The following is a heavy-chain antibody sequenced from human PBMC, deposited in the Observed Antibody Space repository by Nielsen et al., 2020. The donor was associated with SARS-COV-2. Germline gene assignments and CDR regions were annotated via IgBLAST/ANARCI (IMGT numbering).Heavy chain of an antibody. CDR3: VREGDGYHSYYYGLDV. CDR1: GFTLSNYN. D-gene: IGHD5-24*01. J-gene: IGHJ6*02. V-gene: IGHV3-74*01. Sequence: AGSLTLSCAASGFTLSNYNMHWVRQGPGKGLVWVSRINRDGSVTNYADSVKGRFTISRDNGGNTLYLQVNSLRAEDTAVYYCVREGDGYHSYYYGLDVWGRGTTVTVSS. CDR2: INRDGSVT.